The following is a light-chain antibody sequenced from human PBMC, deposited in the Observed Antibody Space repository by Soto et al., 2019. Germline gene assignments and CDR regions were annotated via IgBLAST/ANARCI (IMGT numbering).Light chain of an antibody. J-gene: IGLJ2*01. V-gene: IGLV2-14*01. CDR1: SSDVGGYNY. CDR2: DVS. Sequence: QSALTQPASESGSPGQSIAISCTGTSSDVGGYNYVSWYQQHPGKAPKLMIFDVSHRPSGVSNRFSGSKSGNTASLTISGLQAEDEADYYCCSYSGSSTLVVFGGGTKLTVL. CDR3: CSYSGSSTLVV.